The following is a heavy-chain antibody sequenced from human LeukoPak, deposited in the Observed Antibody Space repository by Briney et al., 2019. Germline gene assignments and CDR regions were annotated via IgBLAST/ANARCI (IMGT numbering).Heavy chain of an antibody. J-gene: IGHJ6*04. CDR1: GFTFSSYG. Sequence: PGRSLRLSCAASGFTFSSYGMHWVRQAPGKGLEWVAVISYDGSNKYYADSVKGRFTISRDNSKNTLYLQMNSLRAEDTAVYYCAKSQGYYDILTGYLDVWGKGTTVTVSS. CDR2: ISYDGSNK. D-gene: IGHD3-9*01. CDR3: AKSQGYYDILTGYLDV. V-gene: IGHV3-30*18.